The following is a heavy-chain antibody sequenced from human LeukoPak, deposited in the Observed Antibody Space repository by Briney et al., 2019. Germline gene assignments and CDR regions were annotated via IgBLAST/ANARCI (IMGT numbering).Heavy chain of an antibody. Sequence: GRSLTLSCAASGFSFSHSGMHWVCQAPGKGLEWVAIIWYDGSNEYYADSVKGRFTISRDNSQNTLYLQMNSLRAEDTALYYCARTSSDWEFDYWGQGTLVTVSS. J-gene: IGHJ4*02. D-gene: IGHD3-9*01. CDR1: GFSFSHSG. CDR2: IWYDGSNE. V-gene: IGHV3-33*01. CDR3: ARTSSDWEFDY.